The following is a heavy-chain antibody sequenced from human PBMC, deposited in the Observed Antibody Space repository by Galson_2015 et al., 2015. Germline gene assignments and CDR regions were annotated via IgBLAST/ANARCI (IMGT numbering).Heavy chain of an antibody. CDR2: IKQDGSEK. Sequence: SLRLSCAASGFTFSSYWMSWVCQAPGKGLEWVANIKQDGSEKYYVDSVKGRFTISRDNAKNSLYLQMNSLRAEDTAVYYCAELGIAAALSHDAFDIWGQGTMVTVSS. CDR1: GFTFSSYW. V-gene: IGHV3-7*02. J-gene: IGHJ3*02. D-gene: IGHD6-13*01. CDR3: AELGIAAALSHDAFDI.